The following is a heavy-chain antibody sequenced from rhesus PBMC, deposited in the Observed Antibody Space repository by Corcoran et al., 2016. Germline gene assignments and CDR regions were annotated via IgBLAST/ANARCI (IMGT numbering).Heavy chain of an antibody. CDR2: INGSSGRT. Sequence: QVQLQESGPGLVKPSETLSLTCAVSGGSISDSYYWNWIRQPPGKGLEWIGNINGSSGRTYNNPSLKSLVTISKDTSKNQFSLKLSSVTAADTAVYYCAIGGIWTGYYYAFDFWGQGLRVTVSS. J-gene: IGHJ3*01. V-gene: IGHV4S7*01. CDR1: GGSISDSYY. D-gene: IGHD3-3*01. CDR3: AIGGIWTGYYYAFDF.